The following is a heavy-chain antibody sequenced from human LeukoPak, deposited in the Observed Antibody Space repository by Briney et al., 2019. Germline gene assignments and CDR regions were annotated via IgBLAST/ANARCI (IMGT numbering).Heavy chain of an antibody. CDR3: ASYLYWWSDLGY. Sequence: GGPLRLSCTASGFTYRVYWVIWLRQAPGKGLEGVGNIGPNRNEKYYVDSVNGRFTISRDNAKNSLYLQMNSLRVEDTAVDYCASYLYWWSDLGYWGQGTLVTVSS. CDR1: GFTYRVYW. CDR2: IGPNRNEK. D-gene: IGHD2-8*02. J-gene: IGHJ4*02. V-gene: IGHV3-7*01.